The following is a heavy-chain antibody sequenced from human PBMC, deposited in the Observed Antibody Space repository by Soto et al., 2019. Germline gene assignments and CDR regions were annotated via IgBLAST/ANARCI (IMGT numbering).Heavy chain of an antibody. Sequence: QVQLVESGGGVVQPGRSLRLSCAASGFTFSSYGMHWVRQAPGKGLEWVAVISYDGSNKYYADSVKGRFTISRDNSKNTLYLQMNRLRAEDTAVYYCATVPPGGAVAGLDYWGQGTLVTVSS. CDR2: ISYDGSNK. CDR1: GFTFSSYG. V-gene: IGHV3-30*03. J-gene: IGHJ4*02. D-gene: IGHD6-19*01. CDR3: ATVPPGGAVAGLDY.